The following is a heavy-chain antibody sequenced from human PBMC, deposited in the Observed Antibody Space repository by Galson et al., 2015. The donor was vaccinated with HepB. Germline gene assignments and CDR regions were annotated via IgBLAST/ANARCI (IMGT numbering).Heavy chain of an antibody. CDR3: ARHTVMVRDWFDP. CDR2: IDPSDSYT. D-gene: IGHD5-18*01. V-gene: IGHV5-10-1*01. J-gene: IGHJ5*02. Sequence: QSGAEVKKPGESLTISCKGSGYSFTSYWISWVRQMPGKGLEWMGRIDPSDSYTNYSPSFRGHVTISVDKSISTAFLQWSSLKASDTAMYYCARHTVMVRDWFDPWGQGTLVTVSS. CDR1: GYSFTSYW.